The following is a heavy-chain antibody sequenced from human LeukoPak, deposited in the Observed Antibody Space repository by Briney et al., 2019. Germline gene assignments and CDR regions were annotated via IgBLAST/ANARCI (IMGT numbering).Heavy chain of an antibody. CDR3: ARDTETYSSSSLES. D-gene: IGHD6-6*01. CDR2: IKKDGSGK. Sequence: GGSLRLSCAASGFTFSSYWMSWVRQAPGKGLEWVSNIKKDGSGKYYVDSVKGRLTISRDNAKNTLYLQMNSLRAEDTAVYYCARDTETYSSSSLESWGQGTLVTVSS. CDR1: GFTFSSYW. V-gene: IGHV3-7*01. J-gene: IGHJ5*02.